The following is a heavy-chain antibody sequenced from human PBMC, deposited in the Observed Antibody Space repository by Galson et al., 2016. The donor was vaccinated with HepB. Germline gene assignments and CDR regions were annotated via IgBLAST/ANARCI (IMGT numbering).Heavy chain of an antibody. CDR3: ARRVIMGEPDY. Sequence: QSGAEVKKPGESLKISCQASGYSFISTWIGWVRQMPGKGLEWMGIIYPGTSDTVYNPSFRSQVTLSADASTNTAYLHWGSLTASDTAMYYCARRVIMGEPDYWGQGTLVTVSS. V-gene: IGHV5-51*01. J-gene: IGHJ4*02. CDR2: IYPGTSDT. D-gene: IGHD1-26*01. CDR1: GYSFISTW.